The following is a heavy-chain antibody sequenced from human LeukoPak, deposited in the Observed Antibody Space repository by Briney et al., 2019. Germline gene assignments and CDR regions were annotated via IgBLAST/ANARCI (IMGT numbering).Heavy chain of an antibody. CDR2: IVPIFGTA. V-gene: IGHV1-69*06. J-gene: IGHJ5*02. CDR3: ARGKGDYSNYVWFDP. D-gene: IGHD4-11*01. Sequence: EASVKVSCKASGGTSSNYGINWVRQAPGQGLEWMGGIVPIFGTANYAQKFQGRVTITADKSTSTAYMELSSLRSEETAVYYCARGKGDYSNYVWFDPWGQGTLVTVSS. CDR1: GGTSSNYG.